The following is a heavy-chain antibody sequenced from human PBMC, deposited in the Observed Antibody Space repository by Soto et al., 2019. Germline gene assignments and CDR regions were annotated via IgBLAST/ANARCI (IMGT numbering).Heavy chain of an antibody. CDR1: GFTFSSHA. CDR2: LSDSGICI. Sequence: EVQLLESGGGLVQPGGSLRLSCTASGFTFSSHAMTWVRQAPGKGLEWVSGLSDSGICIYYADSVKGRVTISRDNSENTLYLQIHTLRAGDTAVYYCAKVSSSLYAGFSDLWGQGTLVTVYS. J-gene: IGHJ5*02. V-gene: IGHV3-23*01. D-gene: IGHD6-13*01. CDR3: AKVSSSLYAGFSDL.